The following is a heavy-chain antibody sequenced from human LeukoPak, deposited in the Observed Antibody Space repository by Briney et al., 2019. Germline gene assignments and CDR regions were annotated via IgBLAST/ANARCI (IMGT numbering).Heavy chain of an antibody. Sequence: PGGSLRLSCAASGFTFDTFSMNWVRQAPGKGLEWLSYIASSGNTVYYADSVKGRFTISRDSSKNTLSLQMNSLRAEDTAVYYCAKYRSATTASGGFDYWGQGALVTVSS. J-gene: IGHJ4*02. CDR2: IASSGNTV. D-gene: IGHD2-8*02. CDR3: AKYRSATTASGGFDY. CDR1: GFTFDTFS. V-gene: IGHV3-48*01.